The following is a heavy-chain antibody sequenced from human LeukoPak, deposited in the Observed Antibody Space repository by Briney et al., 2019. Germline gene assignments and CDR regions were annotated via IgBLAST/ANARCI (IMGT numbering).Heavy chain of an antibody. V-gene: IGHV4-4*02. Sequence: SSETLSLTCVVSGGSVSTNNWWNWIRQPPGKGLEWIGEIHHSGNTNYNASLKSRVTISVDTSKNQFSLKLSSVTAADTAVYYCARGGSYALDYWGQGTLVTVSS. J-gene: IGHJ4*02. CDR2: IHHSGNT. D-gene: IGHD1-26*01. CDR1: GGSVSTNNW. CDR3: ARGGSYALDY.